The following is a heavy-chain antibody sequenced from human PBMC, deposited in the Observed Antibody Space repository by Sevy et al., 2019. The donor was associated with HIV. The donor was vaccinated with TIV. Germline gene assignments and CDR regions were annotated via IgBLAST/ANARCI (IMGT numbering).Heavy chain of an antibody. Sequence: GGSLRLSCTASGFTFGDYAMSWIRQTPGKGLDWVGLIRSKTFGGTTEYAECVKGSFTISIDESKSIAYLQMSILKTEDTSVYYCTRIGGTISLFYYFGMDVWGQGTMVTVSS. CDR2: IRSKTFGGTT. CDR3: TRIGGTISLFYYFGMDV. J-gene: IGHJ6*02. V-gene: IGHV3-49*03. CDR1: GFTFGDYA. D-gene: IGHD3-3*01.